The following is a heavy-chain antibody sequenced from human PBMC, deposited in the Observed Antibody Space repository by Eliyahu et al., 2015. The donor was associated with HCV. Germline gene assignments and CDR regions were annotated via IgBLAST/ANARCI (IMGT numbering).Heavy chain of an antibody. CDR1: GFTFSSYS. V-gene: IGHV3-21*01. CDR3: AREGGRDGYNYNYYYYGMDV. Sequence: EVQLVESGGGLVKPGGSLRLSCAASGFTFSSYSLNWVRQAPGKGLEWVSSISSSSSYIYYADSVKGRFTISRDNAKNSLYLQMNSLRAEDTAVYYCAREGGRDGYNYNYYYYGMDVWGQGTTVTVSS. J-gene: IGHJ6*02. CDR2: ISSSSSYI. D-gene: IGHD5-24*01.